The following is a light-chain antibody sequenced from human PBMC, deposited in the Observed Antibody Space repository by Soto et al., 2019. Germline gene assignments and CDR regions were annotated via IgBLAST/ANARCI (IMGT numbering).Light chain of an antibody. CDR1: SSDVGSYNL. Sequence: QSALTQPASVSGSPGQSITISCTGTSSDVGSYNLVSWYQQHPGKAPKLMIYDGSKRPSGVSTRFSGSKSVLTISGLQAEDEADYYCCSYAGTRTLDWVVGGGTKLTVL. CDR2: DGS. CDR3: CSYAGTRTLDWV. J-gene: IGLJ3*02. V-gene: IGLV2-23*03.